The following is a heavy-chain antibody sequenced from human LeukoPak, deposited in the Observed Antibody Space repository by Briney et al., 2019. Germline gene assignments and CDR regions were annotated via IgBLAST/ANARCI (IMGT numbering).Heavy chain of an antibody. CDR3: ARDAQRGFDSSNSLEY. CDR1: GFIYSHYG. Sequence: PGRSLRLSCAASGFIYSHYGMHWVRQAPGKGLEWVAVIWSDGSNRFYAGSVKGRFTISRDNSQNTLFLQMNSLRAEDTAMYYCARDAQRGFDSSNSLEYWGHGTLVTVSS. J-gene: IGHJ4*01. CDR2: IWSDGSNR. V-gene: IGHV3-33*01. D-gene: IGHD4-11*01.